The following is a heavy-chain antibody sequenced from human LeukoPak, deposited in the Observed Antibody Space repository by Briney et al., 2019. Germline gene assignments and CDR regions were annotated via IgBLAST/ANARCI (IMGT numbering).Heavy chain of an antibody. CDR2: ISSSGSTI. Sequence: GGSLRLSCAASGFTFSSYEMNWVRQAPGKGLEWVSYISSSGSTIYYADSVKGRFTISRDNAKNSLYLQMNSLRAEDTAVYYCARGSIAAAYFDYWGQGTLVTVSS. CDR1: GFTFSSYE. V-gene: IGHV3-48*03. J-gene: IGHJ4*02. CDR3: ARGSIAAAYFDY. D-gene: IGHD6-13*01.